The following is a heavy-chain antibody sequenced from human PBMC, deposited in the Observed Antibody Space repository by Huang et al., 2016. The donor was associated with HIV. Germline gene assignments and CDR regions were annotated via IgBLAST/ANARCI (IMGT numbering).Heavy chain of an antibody. CDR1: GFTFSSYW. Sequence: EVQLVESGGGLVQPGGSLRLSCAASGFTFSSYWMHWVRQAPGKGLVWVSRINSDGSSSGDADSVKGRFTISGDNAKNTLYLQMNSLRAEDTAVYYCVRDPRIQSWLNYFDYWGQGTLVSVSS. V-gene: IGHV3-74*01. CDR2: INSDGSSS. CDR3: VRDPRIQSWLNYFDY. J-gene: IGHJ4*02. D-gene: IGHD3-22*01.